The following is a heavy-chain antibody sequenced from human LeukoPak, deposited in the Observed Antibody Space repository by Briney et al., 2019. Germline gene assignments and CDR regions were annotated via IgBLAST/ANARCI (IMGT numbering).Heavy chain of an antibody. CDR1: GYTFTSYD. J-gene: IGHJ5*02. V-gene: IGHV1-8*03. D-gene: IGHD6-19*01. CDR2: MNPNNGNT. Sequence: GASVKVSCKASGYTFTSYDINWVRQATGQGLEWMGWMNPNNGNTGYAQKFQGRVTITRNTSISTAYMELSSLRSEDTAVYYCARRSGIAVAGRPRFDPWGQGTLVTVSS. CDR3: ARRSGIAVAGRPRFDP.